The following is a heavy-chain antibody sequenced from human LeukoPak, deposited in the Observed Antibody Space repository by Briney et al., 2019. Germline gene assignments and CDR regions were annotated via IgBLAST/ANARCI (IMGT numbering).Heavy chain of an antibody. V-gene: IGHV3-7*05. J-gene: IGHJ4*02. CDR3: ARSPVRHYETDC. D-gene: IGHD3-22*01. CDR1: GFTFGSYW. Sequence: GGSLRLSCAASGFTFGSYWMSWVRQAPGKGLEWVANIKQDGSQKYHVDSLKDRFTISRDNAKNSLYLRMNRLRAEDTAVYYCARSPVRHYETDCWGQGTLVTVSS. CDR2: IKQDGSQK.